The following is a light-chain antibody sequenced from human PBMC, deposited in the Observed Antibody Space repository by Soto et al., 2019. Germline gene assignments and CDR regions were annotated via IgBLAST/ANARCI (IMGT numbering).Light chain of an antibody. CDR2: GNN. J-gene: IGLJ2*01. V-gene: IGLV1-40*01. CDR1: SSNIGAGYD. CDR3: QSYGSSPL. Sequence: QSVLTQPPSVSGAPGQRVTISCTGNSSNIGAGYDVHWYQQLPGTAPKLLIFGNNNRPSGVPDRFSGSKSGTSASLAITGLQPGDEADYYCQSYGSSPLFGGGTKVTVL.